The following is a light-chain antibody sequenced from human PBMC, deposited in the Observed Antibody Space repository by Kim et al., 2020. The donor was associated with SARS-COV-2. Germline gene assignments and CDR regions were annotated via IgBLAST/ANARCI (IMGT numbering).Light chain of an antibody. Sequence: PWARVTLSCRASQSVSSSYLTWYQQKPGQSPRLLIYGASSRATGIPARFSGSGSGTDFTLTISSLQPEDFAVYYCQQDYNLLTFGGGTKVEI. CDR2: GAS. CDR3: QQDYNLLT. J-gene: IGKJ4*01. V-gene: IGKV3D-7*01. CDR1: QSVSSSY.